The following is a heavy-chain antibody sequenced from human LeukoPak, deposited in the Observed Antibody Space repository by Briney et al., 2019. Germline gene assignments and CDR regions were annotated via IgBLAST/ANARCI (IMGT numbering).Heavy chain of an antibody. V-gene: IGHV1-2*06. CDR1: GGSFSSEA. J-gene: IGHJ5*02. CDR2: INPNSGGT. CDR3: ARDDPIAAANWFDP. Sequence: GASVKVSCKAFGGSFSSEAISWVRQAPGQGLEWMGRINPNSGGTNYAQKFQGRVTMTRDTSISTAYMELSRLRSDDTAVYYCARDDPIAAANWFDPWGQGTLVTVSS. D-gene: IGHD6-13*01.